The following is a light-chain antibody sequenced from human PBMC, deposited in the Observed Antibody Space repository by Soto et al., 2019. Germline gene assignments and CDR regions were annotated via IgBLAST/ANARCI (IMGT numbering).Light chain of an antibody. CDR3: QQYNRYPLA. CDR2: DAS. CDR1: QSISSW. V-gene: IGKV1-5*01. J-gene: IGKJ4*01. Sequence: DIQMTQSPSTLSASVGHSVTITYRASQSISSWLAWNQQKPGKAPKLLIYDASSLESGVPSRFSGSGSGTEFTRTISRLQPDYFAADYCQQYNRYPLALGGGTKVEIK.